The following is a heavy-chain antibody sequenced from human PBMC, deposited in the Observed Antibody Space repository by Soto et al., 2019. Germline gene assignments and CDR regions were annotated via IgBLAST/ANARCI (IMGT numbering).Heavy chain of an antibody. V-gene: IGHV4-4*02. J-gene: IGHJ4*02. CDR3: ARGAVAGTIDY. D-gene: IGHD6-19*01. CDR1: GGSISSSNW. Sequence: QVQLQESGPGLVKPSGTLSLTCGVSGGSISSSNWWSWVRQPPGKGLEWIGEIHHSGTTHYNPSLKSRINISLDKSKNQFSLRLSSVTAADTAVHYCARGAVAGTIDYWGQGTLVTVSP. CDR2: IHHSGTT.